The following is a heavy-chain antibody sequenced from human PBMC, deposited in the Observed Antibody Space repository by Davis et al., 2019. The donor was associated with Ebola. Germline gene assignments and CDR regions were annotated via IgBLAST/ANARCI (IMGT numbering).Heavy chain of an antibody. CDR3: AREGLITGTQDYYYYMDV. CDR2: IYHSGST. D-gene: IGHD1-20*01. Sequence: PSETLSLTCTVSGYSISSGYYWGWIRQPPGKGLEWIGSIYHSGSTYYNPSLKSRVTISVDTSKNQFSLKLSSVTAADTAVYYCAREGLITGTQDYYYYMDVWGKGTTVTVSS. CDR1: GYSISSGYY. V-gene: IGHV4-38-2*02. J-gene: IGHJ6*03.